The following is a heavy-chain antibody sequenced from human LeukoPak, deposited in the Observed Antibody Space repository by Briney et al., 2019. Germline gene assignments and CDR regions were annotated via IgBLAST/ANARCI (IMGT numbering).Heavy chain of an antibody. D-gene: IGHD1/OR15-1a*01. Sequence: KASETLSLTCTVSGGSISSYYWSWIRQPAGKGLEWIGRIYTSGSTNYNPSLKSRVTTSVDTSKNQFSLKLSSVTAADTAVYYCARDNWDSNWFDPWGQGTLVTVSS. V-gene: IGHV4-4*07. CDR2: IYTSGST. J-gene: IGHJ5*02. CDR1: GGSISSYY. CDR3: ARDNWDSNWFDP.